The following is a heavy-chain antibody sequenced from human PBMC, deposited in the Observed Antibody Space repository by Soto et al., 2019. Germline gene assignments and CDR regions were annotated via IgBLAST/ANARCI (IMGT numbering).Heavy chain of an antibody. CDR1: GDSMTKYY. CDR3: ARTVGAAYYFDF. V-gene: IGHV4-4*07. D-gene: IGHD1-26*01. J-gene: IGHJ4*02. Sequence: QVQLQESGPGLVKPSETLSLTCTVSGDSMTKYYWSWIRQPAGKGLEWIGRIYTSGSTNYHPSLKIRVTMSIDTSNNHFALSLKSVTAADTAVYYCARTVGAAYYFDFWGQGALVTVSS. CDR2: IYTSGST.